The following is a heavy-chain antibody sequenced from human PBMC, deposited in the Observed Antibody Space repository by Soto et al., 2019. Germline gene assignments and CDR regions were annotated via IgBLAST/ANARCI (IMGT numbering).Heavy chain of an antibody. CDR2: IWNDGSER. CDR3: ARDRAGVGYNIDV. J-gene: IGHJ6*02. V-gene: IGHV3-33*01. CDR1: GFTFRSDG. Sequence: QVQLVESGGGVVQPGRSLRLSCAASGFTFRSDGMHWVRQAPGKGLEWVAVIWNDGSERYYADSVKGRFTISRDNSKNTLDLQMNSLRAEDTAVYYCARDRAGVGYNIDVWGQGTTVTVSS. D-gene: IGHD5-12*01.